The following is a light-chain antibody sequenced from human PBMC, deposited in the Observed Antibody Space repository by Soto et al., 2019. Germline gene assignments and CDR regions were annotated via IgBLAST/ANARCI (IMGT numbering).Light chain of an antibody. CDR1: SSDVGAYHY. Sequence: QSALTQPASVSGSPGQSITISCAGTSSDVGAYHYVSWYQQHPGKAPKLMIYDVSNRPSGVSNRFSGSKSGNTASLTISGLQAEDEADYYCSSYTRSASRVFGTGTKVTVL. CDR3: SSYTRSASRV. CDR2: DVS. J-gene: IGLJ1*01. V-gene: IGLV2-14*03.